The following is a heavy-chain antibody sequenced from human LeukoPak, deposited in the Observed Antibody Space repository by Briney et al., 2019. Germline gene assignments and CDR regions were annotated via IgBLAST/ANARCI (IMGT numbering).Heavy chain of an antibody. V-gene: IGHV1-69*13. D-gene: IGHD2-2*01. CDR1: VCTFSSYA. Sequence: SVKVSCKASVCTFSSYAISWVRQAPGQGLEWMAGIILIFGTANYAQKFQGRVTITADESTSTAYMELSSLRSEDTAVSYCARNAVPDRPFSGMDVWGKGTTVTVSS. J-gene: IGHJ6*04. CDR3: ARNAVPDRPFSGMDV. CDR2: IILIFGTA.